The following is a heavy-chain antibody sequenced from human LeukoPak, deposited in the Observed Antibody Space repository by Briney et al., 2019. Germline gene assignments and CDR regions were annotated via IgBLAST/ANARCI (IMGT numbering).Heavy chain of an antibody. CDR2: ISSSSSTI. J-gene: IGHJ4*02. CDR1: GFTFSSYS. D-gene: IGHD4-17*01. V-gene: IGHV3-48*04. CDR3: ARVSWVSAYYGDSYRY. Sequence: GGSLRLSCAASGFTFSSYSMNWVRQAPGKGLEWVSYISSSSSTIYYADSVKGRFTISRDNAKNSLYLQMNSLRAEDTAVYYCARVSWVSAYYGDSYRYWGQGTLVTVSS.